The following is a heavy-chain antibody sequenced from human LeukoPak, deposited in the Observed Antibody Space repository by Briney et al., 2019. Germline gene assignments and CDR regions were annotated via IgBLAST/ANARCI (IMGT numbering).Heavy chain of an antibody. Sequence: GGSLRLSCAGSGFTFSSYSMNWVRQAPGKGLEWVSYISSSSSTIYYADSVKGRFTISRDNAKNSLYLQMNSLRAEDTAVYYCAREGQLELQRALDIWGQGTMVTVSS. CDR3: AREGQLELQRALDI. CDR1: GFTFSSYS. CDR2: ISSSSSTI. D-gene: IGHD1-7*01. J-gene: IGHJ3*02. V-gene: IGHV3-48*04.